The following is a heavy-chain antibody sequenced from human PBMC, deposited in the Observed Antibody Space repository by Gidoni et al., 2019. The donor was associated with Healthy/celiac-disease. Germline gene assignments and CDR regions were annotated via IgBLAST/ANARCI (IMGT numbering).Heavy chain of an antibody. V-gene: IGHV3-21*01. Sequence: EVQLVESGGGLVKPGGSLRLSCAASGFTFSGYRMNWVRQAPGKGLEWVSSIRSSSSYIYYADSVEGRFTISRDNAKNSLYLQMNSLRAEDTAVYYCARDLRVGSGEDAFDIWGQGTMVTVSS. D-gene: IGHD3-10*01. CDR2: IRSSSSYI. CDR3: ARDLRVGSGEDAFDI. CDR1: GFTFSGYR. J-gene: IGHJ3*02.